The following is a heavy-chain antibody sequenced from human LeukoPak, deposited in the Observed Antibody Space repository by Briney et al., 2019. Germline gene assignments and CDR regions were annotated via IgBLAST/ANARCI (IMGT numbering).Heavy chain of an antibody. CDR3: AREGDRNYFDY. Sequence: GGSLRLSCEASGITVSTNYMSWVRQAPGKGLEWVSVIHSGGDTYYADSVKGRFTISRDSSKNTLFLQMNSLRAEVTAVYYCAREGDRNYFDYWGQGTLVTVSS. CDR2: IHSGGDT. J-gene: IGHJ4*02. CDR1: GITVSTNY. V-gene: IGHV3-66*01.